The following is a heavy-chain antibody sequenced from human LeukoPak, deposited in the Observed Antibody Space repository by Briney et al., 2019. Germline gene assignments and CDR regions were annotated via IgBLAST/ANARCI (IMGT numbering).Heavy chain of an antibody. CDR1: GFTVSSNY. CDR3: ARDGWFGESN. V-gene: IGHV3-53*01. Sequence: GGSLRLSCAAAGFTVSSNYMCWGRPPPGKGLGWVSVIYSGGSTYYANSVKGRFTISRDNSKNTLYLQMNSLRAEDTAVYYCARDGWFGESNWGQGTLVTVSS. CDR2: IYSGGST. J-gene: IGHJ4*02. D-gene: IGHD3-10*01.